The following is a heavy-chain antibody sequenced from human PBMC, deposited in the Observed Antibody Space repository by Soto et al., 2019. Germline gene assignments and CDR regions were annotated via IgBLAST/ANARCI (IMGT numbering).Heavy chain of an antibody. J-gene: IGHJ3*02. CDR3: ARDRSDDKVWGSYSLGHGAFDI. Sequence: ASVKVSCKASGYTITSYYMHWVRQAPGQGLEWMGIINPSGGSTGYAQKFQGRSTMSRDTSTSTVYMELSSLRSEDTAVYYCARDRSDDKVWGSYSLGHGAFDIWGQGTMVTVSS. CDR1: GYTITSYY. CDR2: INPSGGST. V-gene: IGHV1-46*01. D-gene: IGHD3-16*01.